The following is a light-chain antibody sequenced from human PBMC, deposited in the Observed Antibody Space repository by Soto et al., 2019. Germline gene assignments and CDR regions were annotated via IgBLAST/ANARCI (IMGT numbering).Light chain of an antibody. CDR1: QSISSY. CDR3: QQSYFIPTWT. V-gene: IGKV1-39*01. Sequence: DIQMTQSPSSLSASVGDRVTITCRASQSISSYLNWYQQKPGKAPKLLIYSASNLQSGVPSRFSGSGSGTDFTLTVSSLQPEDFATYYCQQSYFIPTWTFGHGTKVEIK. J-gene: IGKJ1*01. CDR2: SAS.